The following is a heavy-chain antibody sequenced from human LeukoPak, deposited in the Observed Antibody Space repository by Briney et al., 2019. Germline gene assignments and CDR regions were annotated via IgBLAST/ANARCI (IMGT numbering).Heavy chain of an antibody. J-gene: IGHJ4*02. V-gene: IGHV1-18*01. Sequence: ASVKVSCKASNYTFSNFGISWVRQAPGQGLEWMGWISAYNGNTNYAQKLQGRVTMTTDTSTSTAYMELRSLRSDDTAVYYCARAQYSSGWYWGGYWGQGTLVTVSS. CDR3: ARAQYSSGWYWGGY. CDR1: NYTFSNFG. D-gene: IGHD6-19*01. CDR2: ISAYNGNT.